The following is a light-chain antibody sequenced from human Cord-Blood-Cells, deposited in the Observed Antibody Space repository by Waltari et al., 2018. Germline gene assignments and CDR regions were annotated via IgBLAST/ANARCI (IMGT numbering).Light chain of an antibody. V-gene: IGLV2-8*01. J-gene: IGLJ1*01. CDR2: EVS. CDR1: SSDVGGYNY. CDR3: SSYAGSNNFV. Sequence: QSAPTQPPSASGSPGQSVTISCTGTSSDVGGYNYVSWSQQHPGKAPKLMIYEVSKRPSGVPDRFSGLQAEDEADYYCSSYAGSNNFVFGTGTKVTVL.